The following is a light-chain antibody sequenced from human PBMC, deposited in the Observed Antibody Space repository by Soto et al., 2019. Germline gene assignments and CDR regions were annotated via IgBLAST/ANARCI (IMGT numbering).Light chain of an antibody. CDR2: DVT. CDR3: SSYTSNTAVV. J-gene: IGLJ2*01. CDR1: SSDVGNYNY. Sequence: QSVLTQPASVSGSPGQSITISCTGTSSDVGNYNYVSWYQQHPGKAPKLIIYDVTDRPSGVSNRFSASKSGNTASLTISGLQAEDEADYYCSSYTSNTAVVFGGGTKLTVL. V-gene: IGLV2-14*03.